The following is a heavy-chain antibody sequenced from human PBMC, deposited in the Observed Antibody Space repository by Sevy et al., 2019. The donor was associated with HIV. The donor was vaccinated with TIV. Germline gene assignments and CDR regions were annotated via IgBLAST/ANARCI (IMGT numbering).Heavy chain of an antibody. D-gene: IGHD3-10*01. J-gene: IGHJ4*02. CDR3: ARGKVLFDY. V-gene: IGHV4-59*01. CDR1: GGSFSSYY. Sequence: SETLCLTCTVSGGSFSSYYWSWIRHPPGKGLEWIGYIYYNGSTNSNPSLRGRVTISAHTSKNQLSLKLKSATTADTAMYYCARGKVLFDYWSQGTLVTVSS. CDR2: IYYNGST.